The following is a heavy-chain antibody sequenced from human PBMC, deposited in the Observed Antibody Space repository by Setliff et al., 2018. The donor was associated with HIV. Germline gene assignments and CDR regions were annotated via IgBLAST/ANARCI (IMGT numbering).Heavy chain of an antibody. CDR3: ARDYLHVFDI. J-gene: IGHJ3*02. Sequence: ASVKVSCKASGYTFTYYYIHWVRQAPGQGLEWMGWINSASGGTNYAQNFQGRVTVTRDTSINTAYVELNSLKSDDTAVYYCARDYLHVFDIWGQGTMVTVSS. V-gene: IGHV1-2*02. CDR1: GYTFTYYY. CDR2: INSASGGT.